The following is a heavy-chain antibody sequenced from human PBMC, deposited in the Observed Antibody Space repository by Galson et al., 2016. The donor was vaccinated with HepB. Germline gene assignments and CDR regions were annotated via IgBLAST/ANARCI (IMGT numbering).Heavy chain of an antibody. CDR2: INGGNGNT. J-gene: IGHJ5*02. CDR3: ASALWVGELLLSFAWFEP. Sequence: SVKVSCKASGYTFSTYDMHWVRQAPGQRLEWMGWINGGNGNTKYSQKFQGRVTITRDTSASTAYMGLSSLRSEDTAVYYCASALWVGELLLSFAWFEPWGQGTLVTVSS. CDR1: GYTFSTYD. D-gene: IGHD3-10*01. V-gene: IGHV1-3*01.